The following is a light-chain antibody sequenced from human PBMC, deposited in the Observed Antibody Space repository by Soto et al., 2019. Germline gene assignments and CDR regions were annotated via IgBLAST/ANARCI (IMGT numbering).Light chain of an antibody. CDR3: QQYDSSPPT. V-gene: IGKV3-20*01. Sequence: EIVLTQSPGTLSLSPGERATLSCRASQSVRSSHLAWYQQKPGQAPRLLMYGTSSRATGIPDRFSGSGSGTDFTLTISRLEPEDFAVYYCQQYDSSPPTFGGGTKVDI. J-gene: IGKJ4*01. CDR2: GTS. CDR1: QSVRSSH.